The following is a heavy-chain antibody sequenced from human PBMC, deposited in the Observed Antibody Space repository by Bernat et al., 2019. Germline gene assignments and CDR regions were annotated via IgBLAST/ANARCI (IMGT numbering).Heavy chain of an antibody. CDR3: ARDPSGGNFDY. Sequence: QVQLVESGGGVVQSGRSLRLSCAASGFTFSSYAMHWVRQAPGKGLEWVAVISYDGSNKYYADSVKGRFTISRDNSKNTLYLQMNSLRAEDTAVYYCARDPSGGNFDYWGQGTLVTVSS. V-gene: IGHV3-30*01. CDR2: ISYDGSNK. CDR1: GFTFSSYA. J-gene: IGHJ4*02. D-gene: IGHD2-15*01.